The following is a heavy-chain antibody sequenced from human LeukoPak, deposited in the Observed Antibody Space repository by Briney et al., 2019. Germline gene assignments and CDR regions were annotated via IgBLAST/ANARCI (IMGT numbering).Heavy chain of an antibody. V-gene: IGHV1-18*01. CDR2: ISVFRGKT. D-gene: IGHD4-17*01. Sequence: ASVKVSCKASGYTFSDYGINCVRQVPGHGLEWMGWISVFRGKTKYSPSLQGRVTLTTDTPTTTAYMELRNLRSDDTAVYYCARGDLDYGANWFDPWGQGTLVTVSS. CDR3: ARGDLDYGANWFDP. J-gene: IGHJ5*02. CDR1: GYTFSDYG.